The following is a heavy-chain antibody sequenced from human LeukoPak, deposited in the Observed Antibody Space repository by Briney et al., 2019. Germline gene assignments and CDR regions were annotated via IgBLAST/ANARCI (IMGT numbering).Heavy chain of an antibody. CDR3: ARDGGLGTMIGYFDS. V-gene: IGHV1-46*01. CDR2: INPSDGST. D-gene: IGHD3-22*01. J-gene: IGHJ4*02. Sequence: ASVKVSCKASGYTFTSYGISWVRQAPGQGLEWMGLINPSDGSTTYARKFQGRITMTRDMSTSAVYVELSSLKSDDTAVYFCARDGGLGTMIGYFDSWGQGTLVTVSS. CDR1: GYTFTSYG.